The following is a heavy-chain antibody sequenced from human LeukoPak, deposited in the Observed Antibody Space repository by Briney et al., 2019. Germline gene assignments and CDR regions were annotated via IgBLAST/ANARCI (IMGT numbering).Heavy chain of an antibody. CDR1: GFTFSKYW. CDR3: ATRQWLAPPPDS. Sequence: GGSLRLSCGASGFTFSKYWMLWVRQAPGKGLESVSRINTDGTVTTYADSVKGRFTVSRDNADNTMFLQMNSVRDEDTAVYYCATRQWLAPPPDSWGQGTPVTVSS. CDR2: INTDGTVT. J-gene: IGHJ4*02. D-gene: IGHD6-19*01. V-gene: IGHV3-74*01.